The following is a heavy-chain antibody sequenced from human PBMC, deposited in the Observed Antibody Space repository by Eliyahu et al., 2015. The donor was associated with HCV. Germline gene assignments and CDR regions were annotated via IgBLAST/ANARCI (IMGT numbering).Heavy chain of an antibody. CDR1: GDSITSGHYH. V-gene: IGHV4-31*03. J-gene: IGHJ6*03. CDR2: IFYSGTT. D-gene: IGHD6-19*01. CDR3: ARSSSGWHNGFYYYMDV. Sequence: QVQLQESGPGLVKPSQTLSLTCTVFGDSITSGHYHWSWIRQRPGKGLEWMGNIFYSGTTYYNPSLKSRVTISVDTSNNEFSLKLSSVTAADTAVYFCARSSSGWHNGFYYYMDVWGNGTTVTVSS.